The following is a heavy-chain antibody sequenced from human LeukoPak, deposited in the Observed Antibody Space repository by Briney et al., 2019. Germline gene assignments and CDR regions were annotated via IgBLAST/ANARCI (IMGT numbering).Heavy chain of an antibody. D-gene: IGHD7-27*01. Sequence: SETLSLTCAVYGGSFSGYYWSWIRQPPGKGLEWIGEINHSGSTNYNPSLKSRVTISVDTSKNQFSLKLSSVTAADTAVYYCASGTRSTGDYWGQGTLVTVSS. CDR2: INHSGST. J-gene: IGHJ4*02. CDR3: ASGTRSTGDY. CDR1: GGSFSGYY. V-gene: IGHV4-34*01.